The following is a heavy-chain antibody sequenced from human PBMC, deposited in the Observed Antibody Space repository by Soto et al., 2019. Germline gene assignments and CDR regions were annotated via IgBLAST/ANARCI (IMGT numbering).Heavy chain of an antibody. CDR1: GFSFSSYG. V-gene: IGHV3-30*18. CDR2: VSNEGSIQ. CDR3: AKEGGTLGTSASYGFDY. D-gene: IGHD3-16*01. Sequence: QVQLVESGGGVVQPGGSLRLSCAASGFSFSSYGIHWVRQAPGKGLEWVAVVSNEGSIQYYADSVKGRFTISRDNSENTVFLQMNSLRSEDTAVYYCAKEGGTLGTSASYGFDYWCQVSRVTVSS. J-gene: IGHJ4*02.